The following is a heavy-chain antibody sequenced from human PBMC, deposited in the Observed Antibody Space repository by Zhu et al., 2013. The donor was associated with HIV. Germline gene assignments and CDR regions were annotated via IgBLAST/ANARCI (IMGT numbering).Heavy chain of an antibody. CDR2: IIPIFGTI. J-gene: IGHJ6*02. V-gene: IGHV1-69*06. CDR3: ASTPKRAVYSSGADPYYYYYGMGR. D-gene: IGHD6-25*01. CDR1: GGTFYDYS. Sequence: QVQLVQSGPEVKKPGSSVKVSCKASGGTFYDYSITWVRQAPGQGLEWMGGIIPIFGTINYAQKFQSGVTITADKSTSTVYMEMRSLRSEDTALYYCASTPKRAVYSSGADPYYYYYGMGRLGPRGPRVTVS.